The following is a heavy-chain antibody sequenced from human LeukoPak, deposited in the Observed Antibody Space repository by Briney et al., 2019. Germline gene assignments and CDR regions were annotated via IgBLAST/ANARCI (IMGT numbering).Heavy chain of an antibody. CDR2: IYYTGST. V-gene: IGHV4-59*08. Sequence: PSETLSLTCTVSGGSISSYYWGWIRQPPGKGLEWIGYIYYTGSTNYNPSLKSRVTISVDTSKNQFSLKLSSVTAADTAVYYCARHSTSGWNWFDPWGQGTLVTVSS. J-gene: IGHJ5*02. CDR3: ARHSTSGWNWFDP. D-gene: IGHD6-19*01. CDR1: GGSISSYY.